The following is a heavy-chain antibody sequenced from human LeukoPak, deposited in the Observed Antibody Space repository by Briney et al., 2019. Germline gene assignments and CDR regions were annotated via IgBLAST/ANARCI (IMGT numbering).Heavy chain of an antibody. J-gene: IGHJ4*02. CDR3: AKDYYDSSGYWDY. V-gene: IGHV3-23*01. CDR1: GFTFSSYA. Sequence: GGSLRLSCAAPGFTFSSYAMSWVRQAPGKGLEWVSAISGSGGSTYYADSVKGRFTISRDNSKNTLYPQMNSLRAEDTAVYYCAKDYYDSSGYWDYWGQGTLVTVSS. CDR2: ISGSGGST. D-gene: IGHD3-22*01.